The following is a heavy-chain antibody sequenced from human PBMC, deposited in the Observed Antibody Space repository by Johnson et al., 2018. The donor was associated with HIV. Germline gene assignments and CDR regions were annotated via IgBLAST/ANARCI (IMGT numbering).Heavy chain of an antibody. Sequence: QVQVVESGGGVVQPGRSLRLSCAASGFTFSSYAMHWVRQAPGKGLEWVAVISYDGSNKYYADSVKGRFTISRDNSKNTLSLQMNSLRAEDTAVYYCAGAYYYDSSGYYDAFDIWGQGTMVTVSS. CDR1: GFTFSSYA. CDR2: ISYDGSNK. D-gene: IGHD3-22*01. CDR3: AGAYYYDSSGYYDAFDI. V-gene: IGHV3-30-3*01. J-gene: IGHJ3*02.